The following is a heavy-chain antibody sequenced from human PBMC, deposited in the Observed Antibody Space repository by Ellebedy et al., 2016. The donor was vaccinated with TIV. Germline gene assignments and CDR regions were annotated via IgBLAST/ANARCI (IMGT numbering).Heavy chain of an antibody. CDR2: INPNSGGT. D-gene: IGHD4-17*01. CDR1: GYTFTGYY. Sequence: AASVKVSCKASGYTFTGYYMHWVRQAPGQGLEWMGWINPNSGGTNYAQKFQGRVTLPRDTSISTAYMELSRLGSDDTAVYYCASLPHYGDSGPWGQGTLVTVSS. J-gene: IGHJ5*02. CDR3: ASLPHYGDSGP. V-gene: IGHV1-2*02.